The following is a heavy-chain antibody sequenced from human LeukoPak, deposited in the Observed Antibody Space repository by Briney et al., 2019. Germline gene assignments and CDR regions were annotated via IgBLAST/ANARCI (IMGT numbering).Heavy chain of an antibody. CDR2: ISSSSSYI. CDR1: GFTFFSYS. V-gene: IGHV3-21*01. CDR3: ARDPITNYDFWSGYLYYFDY. Sequence: GGSLRLSCAASGFTFFSYSMNWVRQAPGKGLEWVSSISSSSSYIYSADSVKGRFTISRDNAKNSLYLQMNSLRAEDTAVYYCARDPITNYDFWSGYLYYFDYWGQGTLVTVSS. J-gene: IGHJ4*02. D-gene: IGHD3-3*01.